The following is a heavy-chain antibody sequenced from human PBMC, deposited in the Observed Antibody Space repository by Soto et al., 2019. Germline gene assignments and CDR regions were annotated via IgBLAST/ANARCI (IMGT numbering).Heavy chain of an antibody. CDR1: GYTFSSHG. J-gene: IGHJ2*01. CDR3: TRGLRDTGWYFDF. Sequence: QVQLVESGGGVVQPGRSLRLSCAASGYTFSSHGMHWVRQAPGKGLEWVAIIWYDGSKKYYADSVKGRFTISRDNSKNTLYLQMNSLRAEYTAVYYCTRGLRDTGWYFDFWGRSTLVTVSS. CDR2: IWYDGSKK. D-gene: IGHD1-1*01. V-gene: IGHV3-33*01.